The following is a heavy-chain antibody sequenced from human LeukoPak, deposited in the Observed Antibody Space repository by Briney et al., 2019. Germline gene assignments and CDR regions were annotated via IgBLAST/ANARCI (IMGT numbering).Heavy chain of an antibody. Sequence: ASVKVSCKVSGYTLTELSMHWVRQAPGKGLEWMGGFDPEDGETIYAQKFQGRVTITEDTSTDTAYMELSSLRSEDTAVYYCATAPYQLPGLAVYYYGMDVWGQGTTVTVSS. CDR2: FDPEDGET. CDR3: ATAPYQLPGLAVYYYGMDV. D-gene: IGHD2-2*01. J-gene: IGHJ6*02. CDR1: GYTLTELS. V-gene: IGHV1-24*01.